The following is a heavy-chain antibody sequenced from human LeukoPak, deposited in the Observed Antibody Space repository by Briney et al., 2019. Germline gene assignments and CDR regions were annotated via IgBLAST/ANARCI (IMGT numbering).Heavy chain of an antibody. Sequence: PGGSLRLSCAASGFTFISYEMNWVRQAPGKGLERVSYISSSGSTIYYADSVKGRFTISRDNAKNSLYLQMNSLRAEDTAVYYCAELGITMIGGVWGKGTTVTISS. CDR1: GFTFISYE. D-gene: IGHD3-10*02. CDR3: AELGITMIGGV. CDR2: ISSSGSTI. V-gene: IGHV3-48*03. J-gene: IGHJ6*04.